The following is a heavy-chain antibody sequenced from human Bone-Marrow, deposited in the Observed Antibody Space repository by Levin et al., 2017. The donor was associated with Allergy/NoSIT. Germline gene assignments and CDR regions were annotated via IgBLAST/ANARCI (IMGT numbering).Heavy chain of an antibody. CDR2: ISYDGSNK. D-gene: IGHD3-10*01. CDR3: AKRFSFGVSGSDAFDI. CDR1: GFTFSSYG. Sequence: GGSLRLSCAASGFTFSSYGMHWVRQAPGKGLEWVAVISYDGSNKYYADSVKGRFTISRDNSKNTLYLQMNSLRAEDTAVYYCAKRFSFGVSGSDAFDIWGQGTMVTVSS. V-gene: IGHV3-30*18. J-gene: IGHJ3*02.